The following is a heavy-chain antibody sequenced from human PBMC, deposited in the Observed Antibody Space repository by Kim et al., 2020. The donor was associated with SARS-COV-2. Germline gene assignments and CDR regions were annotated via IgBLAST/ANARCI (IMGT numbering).Heavy chain of an antibody. Sequence: GESLKISCKGSGYSFTSYWISWVRQMPGKGLEWMGRIDPSDSYTNYSPSFQGHVTISADKSISTAYLQWSSLKASDTAMYYCARQYSGYDLLFDYWGQGTLVTVSS. CDR3: ARQYSGYDLLFDY. J-gene: IGHJ4*02. D-gene: IGHD5-12*01. V-gene: IGHV5-10-1*01. CDR1: GYSFTSYW. CDR2: IDPSDSYT.